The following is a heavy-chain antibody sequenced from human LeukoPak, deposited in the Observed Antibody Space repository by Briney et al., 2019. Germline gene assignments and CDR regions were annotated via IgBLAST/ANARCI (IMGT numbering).Heavy chain of an antibody. CDR3: ACHAVRYSAYDREEDAFDI. CDR2: INHSGST. Sequence: SETLSLTCALYGGSFTGYYWRWIRQPPGKGLEWIGEINHSGSTKYNPSLKSRVTISVDTSTKQFFLRLTSVTAADTAVYYCACHAVRYSAYDREEDAFDIWGQGTMVTVSS. D-gene: IGHD5-12*01. J-gene: IGHJ3*02. CDR1: GGSFTGYY. V-gene: IGHV4-34*01.